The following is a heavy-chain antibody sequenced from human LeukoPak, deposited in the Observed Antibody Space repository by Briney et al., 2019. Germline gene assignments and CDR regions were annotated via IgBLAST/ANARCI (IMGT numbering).Heavy chain of an antibody. Sequence: GGSLRLSCAASGFTFSGYAMSWVRQAPEKGLEYVSAISSNGGSTYYANSVKGRFTISRDNSKITLYLQMGSLRAEDMAVYYCARDGLASTVTTALYDYWGQGTLVTVSS. J-gene: IGHJ4*02. CDR1: GFTFSGYA. CDR2: ISSNGGST. V-gene: IGHV3-64*01. D-gene: IGHD4-11*01. CDR3: ARDGLASTVTTALYDY.